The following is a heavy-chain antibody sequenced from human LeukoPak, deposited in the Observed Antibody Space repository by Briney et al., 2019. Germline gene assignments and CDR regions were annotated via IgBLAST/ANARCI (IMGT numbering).Heavy chain of an antibody. Sequence: PGGSLRLSCAASGFTFDDYAMHWVRQAPGKGLEWVSGISWNSGSIGYADSVKGRFTISRDNAKNSLYLQMNSLRAEDTALYYCAKALRYFDWLCLFDYWGQGTLVSVSS. J-gene: IGHJ4*02. D-gene: IGHD3-9*01. CDR3: AKALRYFDWLCLFDY. V-gene: IGHV3-9*01. CDR1: GFTFDDYA. CDR2: ISWNSGSI.